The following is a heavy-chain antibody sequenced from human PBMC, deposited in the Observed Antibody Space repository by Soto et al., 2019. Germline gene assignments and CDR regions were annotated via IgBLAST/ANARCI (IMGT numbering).Heavy chain of an antibody. Sequence: ASVKVSCKASGYTFTSYDINWVRQATGQGLEWMGWMNPNSGNTGYAQKFQGRVTMTRYTSISTAYMELSSLRSEDTAVYYCAREGAVAGIGTDWGQGTLVTVSS. CDR2: MNPNSGNT. CDR1: GYTFTSYD. D-gene: IGHD6-19*01. V-gene: IGHV1-8*01. J-gene: IGHJ4*02. CDR3: AREGAVAGIGTD.